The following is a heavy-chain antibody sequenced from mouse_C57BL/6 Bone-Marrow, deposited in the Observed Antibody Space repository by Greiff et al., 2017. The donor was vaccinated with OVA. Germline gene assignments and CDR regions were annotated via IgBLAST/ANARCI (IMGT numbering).Heavy chain of an antibody. Sequence: QVQLQQSGAELVRPGASVKLSCKASGYTFTSYGISWVQQSTGQGLEWIGEIYPRSGNTYYNEKFKGKATITADKSSSTAYMELCGLTSEDSAVYFCARGTWFAYWGQGTLVTVSA. CDR2: IYPRSGNT. V-gene: IGHV1-81*01. J-gene: IGHJ3*01. CDR3: ARGTWFAY. CDR1: GYTFTSYG.